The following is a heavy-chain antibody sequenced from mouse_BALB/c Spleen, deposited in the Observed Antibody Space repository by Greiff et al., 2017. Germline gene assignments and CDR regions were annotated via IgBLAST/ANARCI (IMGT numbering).Heavy chain of an antibody. J-gene: IGHJ3*01. Sequence: VQRVESGPGLVQPSQSLSITCTVSGFSLTSYGVHWVRQSPGKGLEWLGVIWSGGSTDYNAAFISRLSISKDNSKSQVFFKMNSLQANDTAIYYCARATTVVATGFAYWGQGTLVTVSA. CDR3: ARATTVVATGFAY. CDR2: IWSGGST. V-gene: IGHV2-2*02. CDR1: GFSLTSYG. D-gene: IGHD1-1*01.